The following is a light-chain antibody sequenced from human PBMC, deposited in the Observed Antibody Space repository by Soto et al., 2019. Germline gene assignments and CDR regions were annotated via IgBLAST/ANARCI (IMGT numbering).Light chain of an antibody. Sequence: QSVLTQPASVSGSPGQSITISCTGNSSEFGSYNLVSWYQQHPGRAPKLIIYEVTERPSGVSNRFSGSKSGNLASLTISGLQAEDEADYYCCSYAGSSTMDVFGAGTKVTVL. V-gene: IGLV2-23*02. CDR3: CSYAGSSTMDV. CDR2: EVT. J-gene: IGLJ1*01. CDR1: SSEFGSYNL.